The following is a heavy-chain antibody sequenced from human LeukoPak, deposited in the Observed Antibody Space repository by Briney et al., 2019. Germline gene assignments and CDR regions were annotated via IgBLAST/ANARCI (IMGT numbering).Heavy chain of an antibody. Sequence: GGSLRLSCAASGFTFSSYAMSWVRQAPGKGLEWVSTISGTSGSTLYADSVKGRSTISRDNSKNTLYLQMNSLRPEDTAVYYCTKVGDTMIVVVTPFDYWGQGTLVTVSS. CDR3: TKVGDTMIVVVTPFDY. V-gene: IGHV3-23*01. D-gene: IGHD3-22*01. J-gene: IGHJ4*02. CDR2: ISGTSGST. CDR1: GFTFSSYA.